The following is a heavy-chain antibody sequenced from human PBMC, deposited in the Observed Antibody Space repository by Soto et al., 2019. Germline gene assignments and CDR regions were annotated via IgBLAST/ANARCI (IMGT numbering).Heavy chain of an antibody. CDR3: ARETGIAAAGSFDY. CDR2: IYYSGST. J-gene: IGHJ4*02. CDR1: GGSISSYY. Sequence: PSETLSLTCTVSGGSISSYYWSWIRQPPGKGLEWIGYIYYSGSTNYNPSLKSRVTISVDTSKNQFSLKLSSVTAADTAVYYCARETGIAAAGSFDYWGQGTMGKVS. V-gene: IGHV4-59*01. D-gene: IGHD6-13*01.